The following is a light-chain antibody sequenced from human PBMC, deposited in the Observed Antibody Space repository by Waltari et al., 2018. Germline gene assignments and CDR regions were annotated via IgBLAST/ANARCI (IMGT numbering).Light chain of an antibody. V-gene: IGKV4-1*01. CDR2: WAS. Sequence: DIVMTQSPDSLAVSLGERAPINCKSSQSVLYSPNNKNYLAWYQQKPGQPPKLLICWASIRESGVPDRFSGSGSGTDFTLTISSLQAEDVAVYYCQQYYSTPPTFGQGTKVEIK. J-gene: IGKJ1*01. CDR3: QQYYSTPPT. CDR1: QSVLYSPNNKNY.